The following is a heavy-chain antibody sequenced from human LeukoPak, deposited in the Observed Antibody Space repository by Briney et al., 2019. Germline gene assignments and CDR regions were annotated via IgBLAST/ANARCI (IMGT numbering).Heavy chain of an antibody. CDR3: ARDLYFYGSGSYYGWFDP. CDR2: VYNSGST. CDR1: GGSFSGYS. Sequence: SETLSLTCAVFGGSFSGYSWSWIRQPPGKVLEWIGSVYNSGSTYYNSSLKSRVTISVDTSKNQFSLRLSSVTAADTAVYYCARDLYFYGSGSYYGWFDPWGQGIRVTVSS. J-gene: IGHJ5*02. D-gene: IGHD3-10*01. V-gene: IGHV4-34*01.